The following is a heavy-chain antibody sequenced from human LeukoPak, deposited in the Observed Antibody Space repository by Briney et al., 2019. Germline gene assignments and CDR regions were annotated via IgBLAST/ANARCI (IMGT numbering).Heavy chain of an antibody. CDR1: RYTLTELS. D-gene: IGHD5-12*01. V-gene: IGHV1-24*01. CDR3: ATYSGYALHDAFDI. J-gene: IGHJ3*02. Sequence: GASVTVSFKVSRYTLTELSMHWVRQAPGKGIEWMGGFDPEDGEAIYAQKFQGRVTMTEDTSTDTAYMELSSLRSEDTAVYYCATYSGYALHDAFDIWGQGTMVTVSS. CDR2: FDPEDGEA.